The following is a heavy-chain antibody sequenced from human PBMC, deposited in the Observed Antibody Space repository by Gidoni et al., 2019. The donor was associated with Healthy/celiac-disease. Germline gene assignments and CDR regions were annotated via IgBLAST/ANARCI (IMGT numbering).Heavy chain of an antibody. CDR1: GGSFSGYY. Sequence: QVQLQQWGAGLLTPSETLSLPCAVYGGSFSGYYWSWIRQPPGKGLEWIGEINHSGSTNYNPSLKSRVTISVDTSKNQFSLKLSSVTAADTAVYYCARGLVGDTSQAFNCDYWGQGTLVTVSS. J-gene: IGHJ4*02. V-gene: IGHV4-34*01. CDR2: INHSGST. D-gene: IGHD1-26*01. CDR3: ARGLVGDTSQAFNCDY.